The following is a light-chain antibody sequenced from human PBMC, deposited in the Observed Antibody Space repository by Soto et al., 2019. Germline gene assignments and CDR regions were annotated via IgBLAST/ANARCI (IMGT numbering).Light chain of an antibody. J-gene: IGLJ3*02. V-gene: IGLV7-46*01. CDR1: TGDVTSGHY. CDR2: NTN. CDR3: LACNNGTRV. Sequence: QAVVTQEPSLTVSPGGTVTLTCGSSTGDVTSGHYSYWFQQKPGQAPRTLIYNTNSKQSWTPARFSGPLLGGRAALTLSGAQPEEDANYYWLACNNGTRVFSGGTKVTVL.